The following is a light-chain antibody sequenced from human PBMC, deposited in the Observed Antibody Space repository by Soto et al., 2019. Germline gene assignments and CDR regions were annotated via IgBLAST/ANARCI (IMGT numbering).Light chain of an antibody. J-gene: IGKJ5*01. CDR3: QQYDNLIT. CDR1: QYISNY. CDR2: DSS. V-gene: IGKV1-33*01. Sequence: DIQMSQSPSSLLSSVGGSVTSTCQASQYISNYFNWYQHKPGKSPKLLIYDSSNFETGVPSRFSGSGSGTDFTFTISSLQPEDIATYYCQQYDNLITVGPGTRLEIK.